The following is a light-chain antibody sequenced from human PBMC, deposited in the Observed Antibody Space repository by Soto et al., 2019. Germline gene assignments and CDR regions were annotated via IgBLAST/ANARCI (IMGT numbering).Light chain of an antibody. CDR2: SNH. CDR3: SAWDDSLNGWV. J-gene: IGLJ3*02. CDR1: SSNFGGNT. V-gene: IGLV1-44*01. Sequence: QSALTQPPSASGTPGQRVTISCSGSSSNFGGNTVHWYQQLPGTAPKLLIYSNHQRPSGVPDRFSGSKSGTSASLAISGLQSEDEADYYCSAWDDSLNGWVFGGGTKVTVL.